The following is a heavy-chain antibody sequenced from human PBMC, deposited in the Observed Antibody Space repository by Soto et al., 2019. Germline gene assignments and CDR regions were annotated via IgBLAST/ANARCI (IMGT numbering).Heavy chain of an antibody. Sequence: SETLSLTCTVSGGSISSGDYYWSWIRQPPGKGLEWIGYIYYSGSTYYNPSLKSRVTISVDTSKNQFSLKLSSVTAADTAVYYCARATFDSYPNNWFDPWGQGTLVTVSS. D-gene: IGHD5-18*01. CDR1: GGSISSGDYY. V-gene: IGHV4-30-4*01. J-gene: IGHJ5*02. CDR2: IYYSGST. CDR3: ARATFDSYPNNWFDP.